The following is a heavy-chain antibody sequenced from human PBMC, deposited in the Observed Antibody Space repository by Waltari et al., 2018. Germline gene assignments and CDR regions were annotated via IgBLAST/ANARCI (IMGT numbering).Heavy chain of an antibody. D-gene: IGHD4-17*01. CDR1: GFTFSDHY. V-gene: IGHV3-72*01. CDR2: IRNKANTYTI. Sequence: EVQLVESGGGLVQPGGSLRLSCVASGFTFSDHYMDWVRQAPGKGLEWVGRIRNKANTYTIEYAASVKGRFTISRDDSKNSRYLQMDSLKTEDTAIYYCTRPPYGDFRSEGFWGQGTLVTVSS. J-gene: IGHJ4*02. CDR3: TRPPYGDFRSEGF.